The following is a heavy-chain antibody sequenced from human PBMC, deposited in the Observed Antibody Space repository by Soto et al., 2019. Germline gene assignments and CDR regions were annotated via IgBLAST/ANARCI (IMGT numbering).Heavy chain of an antibody. CDR2: ISSTTNYI. J-gene: IGHJ4*02. CDR1: GFTFTRYS. CDR3: ARESEDLTSNFDY. Sequence: GLSLRLSCAASGFTFTRYSMNWVLQAPGKGLEWVSSISSTTNYIYYGDSMKGRFTISRDNAKNSLYLEMNSLRAEDTAVYSSARESEDLTSNFDYWGQGTLVTVSS. V-gene: IGHV3-21*06.